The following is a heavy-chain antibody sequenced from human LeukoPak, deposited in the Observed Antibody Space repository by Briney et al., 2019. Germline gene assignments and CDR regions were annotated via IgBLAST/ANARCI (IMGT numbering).Heavy chain of an antibody. V-gene: IGHV4-39*02. CDR3: ARVSCSGGGCPFGSWFDP. CDR1: GCSFTSGSYY. CDR2: IYYSGST. Sequence: PSETLSLTCTVSGCSFTSGSYYWGRLPQPPGKGLEWIGSIYYSGSTYDNPSLKSRVTIFVGTAIKLFSLKLIYVPAPDTAVFYCARVSCSGGGCPFGSWFDPWGQGTLVTVSS. D-gene: IGHD2-8*02. J-gene: IGHJ5*02.